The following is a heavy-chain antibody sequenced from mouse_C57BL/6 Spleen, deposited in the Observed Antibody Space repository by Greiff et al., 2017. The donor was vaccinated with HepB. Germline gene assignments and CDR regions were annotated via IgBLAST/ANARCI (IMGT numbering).Heavy chain of an antibody. J-gene: IGHJ4*01. CDR2: ILPGSGST. V-gene: IGHV1-9*01. Sequence: VQLQQSGAELMKPGASVKLSCKATGYTFTGYWIEWVKQRPGHGLEWIGEILPGSGSTNYNEKFKGKATFTADTSSNTAYMQLSSLTTEDSAIYYCARLITTVVAEYYYAMDYGGQGTSVTVSS. D-gene: IGHD1-1*01. CDR1: GYTFTGYW. CDR3: ARLITTVVAEYYYAMDY.